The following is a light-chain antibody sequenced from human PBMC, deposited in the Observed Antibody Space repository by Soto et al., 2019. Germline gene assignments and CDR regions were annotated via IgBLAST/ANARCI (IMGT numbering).Light chain of an antibody. CDR3: QQYNNWPET. CDR2: GAS. CDR1: QSVSSN. V-gene: IGKV3-15*01. J-gene: IGKJ1*01. Sequence: EIVMTQSPAALSVSRGERAALCCRASQSVSSNLAWYQQKPGQAPRLLIYGASTRATGIPARFSGSGSGTEFTLTISSLQSEDFAVYYCQQYNNWPETFGQGTKVDIK.